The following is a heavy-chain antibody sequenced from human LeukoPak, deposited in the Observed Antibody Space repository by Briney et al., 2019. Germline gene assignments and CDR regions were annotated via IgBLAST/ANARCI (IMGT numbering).Heavy chain of an antibody. Sequence: GGSLRLSCAASRFTFTSYWMNWVRQAPGKGLMWVARLNNDGTITSYADSVKGRFTISRDDGKNSLFLQMNSLRAEDTAVYYCATIHYRPYWGQGTQVTVSS. CDR3: ATIHYRPY. J-gene: IGHJ4*02. CDR2: LNNDGTIT. D-gene: IGHD4-11*01. CDR1: RFTFTSYW. V-gene: IGHV3-74*01.